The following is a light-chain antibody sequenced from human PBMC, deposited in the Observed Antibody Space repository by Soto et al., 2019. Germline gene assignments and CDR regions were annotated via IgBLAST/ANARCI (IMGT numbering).Light chain of an antibody. V-gene: IGKV1-33*01. Sequence: DIQMTQSPSSLSASVGGRFTITCQAIPDISHDLNWYQQKPGKAPELLILDASILERGVPSRFSGSGSGTDFILTISSLQPEDIATYYCQQYDVPPYTFGQGTKLEIK. CDR1: PDISHD. CDR3: QQYDVPPYT. CDR2: DAS. J-gene: IGKJ2*01.